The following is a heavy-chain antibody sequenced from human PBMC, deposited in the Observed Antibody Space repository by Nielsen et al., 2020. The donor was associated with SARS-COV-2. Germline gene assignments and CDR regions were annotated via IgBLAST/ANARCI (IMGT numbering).Heavy chain of an antibody. CDR3: AADYYDSSGPGY. V-gene: IGHV3-11*01. CDR1: GFTFSDYY. J-gene: IGHJ4*02. CDR2: ITVSGNTI. Sequence: GGSLRLSCGASGFTFSDYYMRWIRQAPGKGLEWISYITVSGNTIYYADSVKGRFTISRDNAKNSLYLQMNSLRVEDTAVYYCAADYYDSSGPGYWGQGTLVTVSS. D-gene: IGHD3-22*01.